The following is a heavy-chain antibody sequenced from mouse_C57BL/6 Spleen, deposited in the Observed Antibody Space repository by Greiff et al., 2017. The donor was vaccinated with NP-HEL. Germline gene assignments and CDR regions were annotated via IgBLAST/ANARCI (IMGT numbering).Heavy chain of an antibody. CDR2: IYPGDGDT. D-gene: IGHD1-1*01. CDR3: ARWGVVAPYYAMDY. V-gene: IGHV1-82*01. J-gene: IGHJ4*01. CDR1: GYAFSSSW. Sequence: VKVVESGPELVKPGASVKISCKASGYAFSSSWMNWVKQRPGKGLEWIGRIYPGDGDTNYNGKFKGKATLTADKSSSTAYMQLSSLTSEDSAVYFCARWGVVAPYYAMDYWGQGTSVTVSS.